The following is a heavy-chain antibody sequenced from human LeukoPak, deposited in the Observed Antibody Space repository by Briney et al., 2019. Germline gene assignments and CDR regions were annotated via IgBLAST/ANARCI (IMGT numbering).Heavy chain of an antibody. D-gene: IGHD1-26*01. Sequence: ASVKVSCKASGGTFSSYAISWVRQAPGQGLEWMGGIIPIFGTANYAQKFQGRVTITADKSTSTAYMELSSLRSEDTAVYYCAYSGSKPGYFQHWGQGTLVTVSS. CDR3: AYSGSKPGYFQH. J-gene: IGHJ1*01. CDR1: GGTFSSYA. V-gene: IGHV1-69*06. CDR2: IIPIFGTA.